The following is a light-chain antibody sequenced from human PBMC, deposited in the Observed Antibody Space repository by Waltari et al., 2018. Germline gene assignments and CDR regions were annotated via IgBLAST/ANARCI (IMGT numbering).Light chain of an antibody. Sequence: QSALTQPASVSGSPGQSITISCPGVSNDVGTDNLVAWSQQYPGNAPKLMIYEACKRPSGVSNRCSGSKSGNTASLTISGLQAVDEADYFCCSYVGSSTSYVIGMGTKVTVL. J-gene: IGLJ1*01. CDR3: CSYVGSSTSYV. CDR2: EAC. CDR1: SNDVGTDNL. V-gene: IGLV2-23*01.